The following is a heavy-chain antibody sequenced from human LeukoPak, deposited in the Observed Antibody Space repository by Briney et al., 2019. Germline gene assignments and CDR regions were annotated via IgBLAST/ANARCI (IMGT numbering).Heavy chain of an antibody. CDR1: GYSISSGYY. CDR2: IYHSGST. J-gene: IGHJ4*02. D-gene: IGHD3-10*01. CDR3: ASEVLLWFGELTDY. V-gene: IGHV4-38-2*02. Sequence: SETLSLTCTVSGYSISSGYYWGWIRQPPGKGLEWIGSIYHSGSTYYNPSLKSRVTTSVDTSKNQFSLKLSSVTAADTAVYYCASEVLLWFGELTDYWGQGTLVTVSS.